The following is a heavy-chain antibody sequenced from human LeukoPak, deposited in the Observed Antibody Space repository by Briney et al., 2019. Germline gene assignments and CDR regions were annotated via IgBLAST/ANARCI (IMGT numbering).Heavy chain of an antibody. CDR3: ASTDYYDSSGPGSVFGY. CDR2: INPSGGST. J-gene: IGHJ4*02. CDR1: GYTFTSYY. Sequence: ASVKVSCKASGYTFTSYYMHWVRQAPGQGLEWMGIINPSGGSTSYAQKFQGRVTMTRDTSTSTVYMELSSLRSEDTAVYYCASTDYYDSSGPGSVFGYWGQGTLVTVSS. V-gene: IGHV1-46*01. D-gene: IGHD3-22*01.